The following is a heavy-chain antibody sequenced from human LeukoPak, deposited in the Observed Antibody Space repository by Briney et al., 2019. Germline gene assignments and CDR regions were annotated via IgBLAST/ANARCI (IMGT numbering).Heavy chain of an antibody. Sequence: PGGSLRLSCAASGFTFSSHAMTWVRQAPGKGLQWVSSISINADDTHYADSVKGRFTISRDNSKNTLYLQMNSPRAEDTAVYYCAKPQRSGWYNWFDPWGQGTLVTVSS. CDR3: AKPQRSGWYNWFDP. CDR2: ISINADDT. CDR1: GFTFSSHA. J-gene: IGHJ5*02. V-gene: IGHV3-23*01. D-gene: IGHD6-19*01.